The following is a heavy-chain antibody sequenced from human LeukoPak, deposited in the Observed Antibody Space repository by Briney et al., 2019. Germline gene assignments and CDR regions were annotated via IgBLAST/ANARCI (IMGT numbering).Heavy chain of an antibody. CDR2: ISSSGSTI. V-gene: IGHV3-11*04. CDR3: AREISRAGSDCFDP. D-gene: IGHD6-13*01. Sequence: GGSLRLSCAASGFTFSDYYMGWIRQGPGKGLECVSHISSSGSTIYYEDSVKGSFTISRHNAKNSLYLQMNSLRADDTAVYYCAREISRAGSDCFDPWGQGTLVTVSS. J-gene: IGHJ5*02. CDR1: GFTFSDYY.